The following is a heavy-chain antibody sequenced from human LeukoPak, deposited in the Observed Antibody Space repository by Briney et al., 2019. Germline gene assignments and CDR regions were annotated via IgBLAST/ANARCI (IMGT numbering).Heavy chain of an antibody. D-gene: IGHD6-19*01. CDR3: ARRSGYSSGWDFDY. J-gene: IGHJ4*02. CDR1: GYSFTTYW. V-gene: IGHV5-51*01. CDR2: IYPGDSDT. Sequence: GESLKISCKGSGYSFTTYWIAWVRQMSGKGLEWMGAIYPGDSDTRYSPSFQGQVTISVDKSISTAYLQWSSLKASDTAMYYCARRSGYSSGWDFDYWGQGTLVTVSS.